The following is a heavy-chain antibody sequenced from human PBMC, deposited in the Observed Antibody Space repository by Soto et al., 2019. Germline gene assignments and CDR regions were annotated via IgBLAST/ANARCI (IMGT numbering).Heavy chain of an antibody. V-gene: IGHV1-18*01. Sequence: ASVKVSCKTSGYIFTTNGVSWVRQAPGQGLEWMGWINADNGNTIYSQKFQGRVTITRDTSASTAYMELSSLTTEDTAVYYCARDKYSNGWYGFDYWGQGTLVTVSS. J-gene: IGHJ4*01. D-gene: IGHD6-19*01. CDR1: GYIFTTNG. CDR2: INADNGNT. CDR3: ARDKYSNGWYGFDY.